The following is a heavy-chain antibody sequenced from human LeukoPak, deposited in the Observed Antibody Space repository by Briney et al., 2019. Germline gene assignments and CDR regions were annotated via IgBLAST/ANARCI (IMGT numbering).Heavy chain of an antibody. J-gene: IGHJ4*02. D-gene: IGHD3-10*01. V-gene: IGHV1-8*01. CDR1: GYIFTSYD. CDR3: ARGPKTMVRGNPDY. Sequence: ASVKVSCKTSGYIFTSYDINWVRQATGQGLEWMGWMSPSGNTGYAQNFQGRVTMTWNTSITTAYMELSSLRAEDTAVYYCARGPKTMVRGNPDYWGQGTLVTVSS. CDR2: MSPSGNT.